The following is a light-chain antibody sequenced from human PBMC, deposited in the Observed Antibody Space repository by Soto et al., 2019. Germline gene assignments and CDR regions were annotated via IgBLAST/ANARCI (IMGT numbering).Light chain of an antibody. Sequence: EIVLKQSPGTLSLSPGERATLSCRSSQSVNSNYLAWYQQTPGQAPRLLIYVASSRATDVPNRFSGSGSGTVFTLPISSLEPEDFAVYYCHQYGLYPRHPFGHGTKLEIK. CDR3: HQYGLYPRHP. CDR1: QSVNSNY. V-gene: IGKV3-20*01. J-gene: IGKJ2*01. CDR2: VAS.